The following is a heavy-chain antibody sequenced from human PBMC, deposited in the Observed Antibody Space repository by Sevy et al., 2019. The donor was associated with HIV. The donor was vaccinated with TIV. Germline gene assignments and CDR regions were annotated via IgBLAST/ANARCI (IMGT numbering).Heavy chain of an antibody. CDR2: INHSGST. J-gene: IGHJ4*02. V-gene: IGHV4-34*01. CDR1: GGSFSGYY. CDR3: ARGGYNWNNAGLFDY. Sequence: SETLSLTCAVYGGSFSGYYWSWIRQPPGKGLEWIGEINHSGSTNYNPSLKSRVTISVDTSKIQFSLKLSSVTAADTAVYYCARGGYNWNNAGLFDYWGQGTLVTVSS. D-gene: IGHD1-20*01.